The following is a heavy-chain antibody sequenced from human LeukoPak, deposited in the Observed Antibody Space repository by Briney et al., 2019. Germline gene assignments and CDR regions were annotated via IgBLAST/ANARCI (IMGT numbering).Heavy chain of an antibody. D-gene: IGHD3-9*01. J-gene: IGHJ4*02. CDR3: PKGSLTRLFDY. Sequence: GGSLRLSCAASGFSFTTYTMSWVRQAPGKGLEWVSSITNSGSTTYYADSVKGRFTISRDNSKTTLYLQMNSLRAEDTAIYYCPKGSLTRLFDYWGQGTLVTVSS. V-gene: IGHV3-23*05. CDR2: ITNSGSTT. CDR1: GFSFTTYT.